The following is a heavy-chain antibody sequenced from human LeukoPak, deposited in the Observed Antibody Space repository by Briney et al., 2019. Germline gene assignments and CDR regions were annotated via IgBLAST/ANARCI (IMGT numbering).Heavy chain of an antibody. D-gene: IGHD3-16*01. CDR3: ARHYGP. CDR1: GGSFSGYY. J-gene: IGHJ4*02. Sequence: PSETPSLTCAVYGGSFSGYYWSWIRQPPGKGLEWIGEINHSGSTNYNPSLKSRVTISVDTSKNQFSLKLNSVTATDTAVYFCARHYGPWGQGTLVTVSS. CDR2: INHSGST. V-gene: IGHV4-34*01.